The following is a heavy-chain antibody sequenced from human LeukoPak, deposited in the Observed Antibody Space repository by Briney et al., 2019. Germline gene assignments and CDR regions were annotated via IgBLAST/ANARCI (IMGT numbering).Heavy chain of an antibody. CDR2: ISSISSYI. CDR3: ARDPVAGTGG. V-gene: IGHV3-21*01. D-gene: IGHD6-19*01. J-gene: IGHJ4*02. CDR1: GFTFSSYS. Sequence: GGSLRLSCVASGFTFSSYSMTWVRQAPGKGLEWVSSISSISSYIYYADSVKGRFTISRDNAKNSLYLQMNSLRAEDTAVYYCARDPVAGTGGWGQGTLVTVSS.